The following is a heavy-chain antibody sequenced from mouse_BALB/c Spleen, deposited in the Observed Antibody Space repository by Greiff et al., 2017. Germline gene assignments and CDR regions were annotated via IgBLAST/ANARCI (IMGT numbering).Heavy chain of an antibody. J-gene: IGHJ2*01. Sequence: VHVKQSGPELVKPGASVKMSCKASGYTFTSYVMHWVKQKPGQGLEWIGYINPYNDGTKYNEKFKGKATLTSDKSSSTAYMELSSLTSEDSAVYYCARSYYGSRSNYFDYWGQGTTLTVSS. V-gene: IGHV1-14*01. CDR3: ARSYYGSRSNYFDY. D-gene: IGHD1-1*01. CDR1: GYTFTSYV. CDR2: INPYNDGT.